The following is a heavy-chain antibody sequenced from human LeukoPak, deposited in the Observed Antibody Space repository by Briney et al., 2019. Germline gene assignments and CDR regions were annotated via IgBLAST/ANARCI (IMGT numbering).Heavy chain of an antibody. CDR1: GFTFSSYW. CDR2: IKQDGSEK. V-gene: IGHV3-7*01. D-gene: IGHD6-13*01. Sequence: GGSLRLSCAASGFTFSSYWMSWVRQAPGKGLEWVANIKQDGSEKYYVDSVKGRFTISRDNAKNSLYLQMNSLRAEDTAVYYCAREASSSWTPSFDYRGQGTLVTVSS. CDR3: AREASSSWTPSFDY. J-gene: IGHJ4*02.